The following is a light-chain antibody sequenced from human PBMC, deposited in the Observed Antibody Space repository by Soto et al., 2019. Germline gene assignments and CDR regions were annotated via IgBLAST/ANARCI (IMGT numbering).Light chain of an antibody. V-gene: IGLV2-14*01. CDR3: TSYTSISTYF. J-gene: IGLJ1*01. CDR1: SSDVGGYNY. CDR2: DVS. Sequence: QSALTQPASVSGSPGQSITISCTGTSSDVGGYNYVAWYQQHPDKAPKLLIYDVSNRPSGVSIRFSGSKSGNTASLTISGLLPEDEADYYCTSYTSISTYFFGTGTKVTVL.